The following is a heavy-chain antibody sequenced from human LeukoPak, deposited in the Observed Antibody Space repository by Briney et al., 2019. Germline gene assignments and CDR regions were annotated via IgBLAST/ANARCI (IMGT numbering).Heavy chain of an antibody. CDR1: GSTFTAYH. CDR3: TRDRWPYYYDSSGYQEIDY. CDR2: ISAYNGNT. D-gene: IGHD3-22*01. V-gene: IGHV1-18*04. J-gene: IGHJ4*02. Sequence: ASVKVSCKASGSTFTAYHFHWVRQAPGQGLEWMGWISAYNGNTDYAQKFQGRLNMTPDTSTSTAYMEVRSLRSADTAVYYCTRDRWPYYYDSSGYQEIDYWGQGTLVTVSS.